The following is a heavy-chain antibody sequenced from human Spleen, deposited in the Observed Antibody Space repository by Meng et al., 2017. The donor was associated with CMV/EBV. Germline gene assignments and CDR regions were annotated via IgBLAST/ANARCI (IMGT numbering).Heavy chain of an antibody. CDR1: FTFSDHA. Sequence: FTFSDHAMSWVRQAPGKGLEWISAISATGGTTFYAHSVKGRFTISRDNSKNTLYLQMNSLRAEDTPIYYCAKSINTVFGVVMPYFDYWGQGTLVTVSS. CDR2: ISATGGTT. CDR3: AKSINTVFGVVMPYFDY. D-gene: IGHD3-3*01. V-gene: IGHV3-23*01. J-gene: IGHJ4*02.